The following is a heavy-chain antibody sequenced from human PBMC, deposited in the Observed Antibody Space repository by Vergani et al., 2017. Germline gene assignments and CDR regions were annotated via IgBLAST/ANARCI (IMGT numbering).Heavy chain of an antibody. D-gene: IGHD3-22*01. CDR1: GLSITRGNY. CDR3: VRDLYSRGPFDV. V-gene: IGHV4-38-2*02. CDR2: VFHLGSV. Sequence: QVQLQESGPGLLKTSATLSLTCNVSGLSITRGNYWGWVRQSPGTGLEWIASVFHLGSVYYNPSLRSRVRISIDAYNVLSLRLQSVTAADTAVYFCVRDLYSRGPFDVWGQGSLVTVSS. J-gene: IGHJ4*01.